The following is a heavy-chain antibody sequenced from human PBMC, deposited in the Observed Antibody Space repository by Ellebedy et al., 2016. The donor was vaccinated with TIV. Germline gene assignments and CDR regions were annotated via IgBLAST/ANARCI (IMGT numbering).Heavy chain of an antibody. V-gene: IGHV3-30*03. CDR1: GFTFSSYG. CDR2: ISYDGSNK. Sequence: GGSLRLSCAASGFTFSSYGMHWVRQAPGKGLEWVAVISYDGSNKYYADSVKGRFTISRDNSKNTLYLQMNSLRAEDTAVYYCARDREMTTVNCNWFDPWGQGTLVTVSS. CDR3: ARDREMTTVNCNWFDP. D-gene: IGHD4-17*01. J-gene: IGHJ5*02.